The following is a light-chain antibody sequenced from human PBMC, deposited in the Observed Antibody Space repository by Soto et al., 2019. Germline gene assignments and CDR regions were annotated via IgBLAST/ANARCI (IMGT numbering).Light chain of an antibody. V-gene: IGKV1-39*01. Sequence: DIQMTQSPSSLSASVGHRVTIACRSSQSIDTYLNWYQQKPGTAPKLLIYAASSLQSGVPSRFSGRGSGTDFTLTISSLQPEDFATYYCQQSYSTPMYTFGQGTKVDI. CDR2: AAS. CDR3: QQSYSTPMYT. CDR1: QSIDTY. J-gene: IGKJ2*01.